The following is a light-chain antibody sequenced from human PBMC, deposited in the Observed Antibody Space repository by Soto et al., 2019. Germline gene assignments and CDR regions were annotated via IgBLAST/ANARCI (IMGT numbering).Light chain of an antibody. Sequence: EIVLTQSPATLSLSPGERATLSCRASQSVSSYLAWYQQKPGQAPSLLIYGASNRATGIPARFSGSGSGTDFTLTISSLDPEHFAVYYCQQRSNWPPQITFGQGTRLEI. CDR1: QSVSSY. CDR2: GAS. J-gene: IGKJ5*01. CDR3: QQRSNWPPQIT. V-gene: IGKV3-11*01.